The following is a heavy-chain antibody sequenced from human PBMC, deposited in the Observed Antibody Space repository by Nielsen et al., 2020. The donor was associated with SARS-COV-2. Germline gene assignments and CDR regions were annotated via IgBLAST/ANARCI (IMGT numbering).Heavy chain of an antibody. CDR1: GYTLTELS. D-gene: IGHD2-21*02. Sequence: ASVKVSCKVSGYTLTELSMHWVRQAPGKGLEWMGGFDPEDGETIYAQKFQGRVTMTEDTSTDTAYMELSSLRSEDTAVYYCATRDLAYCGGDCYLLVYAFDIWGQGTMVTVSS. J-gene: IGHJ3*02. CDR2: FDPEDGET. V-gene: IGHV1-24*01. CDR3: ATRDLAYCGGDCYLLVYAFDI.